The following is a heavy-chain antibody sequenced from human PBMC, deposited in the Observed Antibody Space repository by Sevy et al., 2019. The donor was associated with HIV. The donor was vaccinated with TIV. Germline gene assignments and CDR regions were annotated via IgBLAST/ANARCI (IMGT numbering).Heavy chain of an antibody. CDR2: ISYSGRT. Sequence: SETLSLTCTVSGGSISSLNYYWSWIRQHPGKGLEWIGYISYSGRTSYNPSLKSRLTLSLDTSKNQFSLRLSSVTAADTALFYCARANAYLTSDAFDLWGQGTMVTVSS. J-gene: IGHJ3*01. CDR3: ARANAYLTSDAFDL. CDR1: GGSISSLNYY. D-gene: IGHD1-26*01. V-gene: IGHV4-31*03.